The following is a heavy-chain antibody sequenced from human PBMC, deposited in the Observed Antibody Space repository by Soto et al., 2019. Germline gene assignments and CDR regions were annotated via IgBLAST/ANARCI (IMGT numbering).Heavy chain of an antibody. D-gene: IGHD3-3*01. J-gene: IGHJ6*03. CDR1: GGSISSYY. Sequence: XXTLSLPCAVSGGSISSYYWRWIPQPPGKGLEWIGYIYCSGSTNYNPSLKSRVTISVDTSKNQFSLRLSSVTAAETAVYYCARDYYDFWRGDYYYTDVWGKGTTVTVSS. CDR3: ARDYYDFWRGDYYYTDV. V-gene: IGHV4-59*01. CDR2: IYCSGST.